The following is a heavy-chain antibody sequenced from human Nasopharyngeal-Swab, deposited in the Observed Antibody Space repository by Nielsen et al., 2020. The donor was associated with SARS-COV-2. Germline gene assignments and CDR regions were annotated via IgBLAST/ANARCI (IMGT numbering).Heavy chain of an antibody. D-gene: IGHD1-26*01. CDR3: ARDYRGAGYYYYGMDV. J-gene: IGHJ6*02. Sequence: SETLSLTCTVSGGPINSSDSCWSWIRQHPGKGLEWIGYISYRGSTYYNPSLKSRVTISVDTSKNQVSLNLSSVTAADTAVYYCARDYRGAGYYYYGMDVWGQGTTVTVSS. CDR1: GGPINSSDSC. V-gene: IGHV4-31*03. CDR2: ISYRGST.